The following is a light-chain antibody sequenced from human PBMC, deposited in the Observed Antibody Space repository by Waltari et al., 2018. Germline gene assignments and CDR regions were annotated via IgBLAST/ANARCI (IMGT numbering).Light chain of an antibody. CDR2: DAS. V-gene: IGKV1-16*01. J-gene: IGKJ4*01. Sequence: DIQMTQSPSSLSAFVGDTVTTPCQASKGIRNYLAWFQVKPGKAPKSRIHDASSLQSGVPSRFSGSGSGTDFTLTINSLQPEDFATYYCQQYESYPLTFGGGTKVEIK. CDR3: QQYESYPLT. CDR1: KGIRNY.